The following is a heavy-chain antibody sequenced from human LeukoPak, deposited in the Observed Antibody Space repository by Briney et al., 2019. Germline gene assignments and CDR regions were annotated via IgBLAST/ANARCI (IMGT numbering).Heavy chain of an antibody. Sequence: GASVKVSCKVSGYTLTELSMHWVRQAPGKGLEWIGGFDPEDGQTIYAQKFQGRVTMTEDTSTDTAYMELSSLRSEDTAVYYCATQNDFWSGYYDYWGQGTLVTVSS. CDR1: GYTLTELS. V-gene: IGHV1-24*01. D-gene: IGHD3-3*01. J-gene: IGHJ4*02. CDR2: FDPEDGQT. CDR3: ATQNDFWSGYYDY.